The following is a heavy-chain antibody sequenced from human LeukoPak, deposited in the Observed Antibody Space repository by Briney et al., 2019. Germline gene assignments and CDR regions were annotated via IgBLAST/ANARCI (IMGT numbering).Heavy chain of an antibody. Sequence: GGSLRLSCAASGFTFSSYAMSWVRQAPGKGLEWVSVIYSGGSTYYADSVKGRFTISRDNSKNTLYLQMNSLRAEDTAVYYCARSFSGYNNWFDPWGQGTLVTVSS. J-gene: IGHJ5*02. D-gene: IGHD5-12*01. V-gene: IGHV3-53*01. CDR2: IYSGGST. CDR3: ARSFSGYNNWFDP. CDR1: GFTFSSYA.